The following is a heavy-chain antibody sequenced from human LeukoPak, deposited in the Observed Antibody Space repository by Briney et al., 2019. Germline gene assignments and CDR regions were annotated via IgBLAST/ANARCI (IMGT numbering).Heavy chain of an antibody. V-gene: IGHV4-39*07. J-gene: IGHJ5*02. CDR1: GGSISSSPYY. CDR3: ARLTGYSSESWFDP. Sequence: PSETLSLTCTVSGGSISSSPYYWGWIRQPPGRELEWIGNIYYSGSTYYNPSLKSRVTISVHTSKNQFSLKLSSVTAADTAVYYCARLTGYSSESWFDPWGQGTLVTVSS. D-gene: IGHD3-9*01. CDR2: IYYSGST.